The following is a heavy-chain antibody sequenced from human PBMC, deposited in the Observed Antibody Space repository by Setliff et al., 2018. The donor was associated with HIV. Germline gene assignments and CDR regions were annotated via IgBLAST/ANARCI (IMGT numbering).Heavy chain of an antibody. V-gene: IGHV3-23*01. CDR1: GFTFSSYS. CDR2: ISSGGEIM. J-gene: IGHJ6*02. D-gene: IGHD2-15*01. Sequence: PGGSLRLSCAASGFTFSSYSMNWVHQAPGKGLEWVSAISSGGEIMFYADSVKGRFTISTDNSKNTLYLQMNSLRAEDTAIYYCARSEKYCSSGSCFRGCYGMDVWGHGTTVTVSS. CDR3: ARSEKYCSSGSCFRGCYGMDV.